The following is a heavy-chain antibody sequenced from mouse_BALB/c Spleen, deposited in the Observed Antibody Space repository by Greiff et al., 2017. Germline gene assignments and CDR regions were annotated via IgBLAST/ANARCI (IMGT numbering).Heavy chain of an antibody. V-gene: IGHV1-69*02. Sequence: QVQLQQPGAELVKPGASVKLSCKASGYTFTSYWMHWVKQRPGQGLEWIGEIDPSDSYTNYNQKFKGKATLTVDKSSSTAYMQLSSLTSEDSAVYYCARITNWGYFDYWGQGTTLTVSS. CDR2: IDPSDSYT. CDR1: GYTFTSYW. D-gene: IGHD4-1*01. J-gene: IGHJ2*01. CDR3: ARITNWGYFDY.